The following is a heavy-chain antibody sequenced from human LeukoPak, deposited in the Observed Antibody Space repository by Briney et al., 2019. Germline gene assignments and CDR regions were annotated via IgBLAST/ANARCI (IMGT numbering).Heavy chain of an antibody. CDR3: AKGEPVRGVIFRPPDY. CDR1: GFTFSSYW. CDR2: IKRDGSDK. V-gene: IGHV3-7*03. Sequence: QPGGSLRLSCAASGFTFSSYWMSWVRQAPGKGLEWVANIKRDGSDKYYVGSVEGRFTISRDNDKNSLYLQMNSLRAEDTALYYCAKGEPVRGVIFRPPDYWGQGTLVTVSS. J-gene: IGHJ4*02. D-gene: IGHD3-10*01.